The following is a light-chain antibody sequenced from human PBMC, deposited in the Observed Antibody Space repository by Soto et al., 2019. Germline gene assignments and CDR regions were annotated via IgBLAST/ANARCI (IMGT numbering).Light chain of an antibody. J-gene: IGKJ3*01. Sequence: EIVLTQSPGTLSLSPGEGPTLSCRASKPISSFLAWYQQKRGQAPRLLIHGASNRATGIPDRFSGSGSGTDFTLTITRLEPEDFATYYCQQLNSYPPAFGPGTKVDIK. V-gene: IGKV3-20*01. CDR2: GAS. CDR3: QQLNSYPPA. CDR1: KPISSF.